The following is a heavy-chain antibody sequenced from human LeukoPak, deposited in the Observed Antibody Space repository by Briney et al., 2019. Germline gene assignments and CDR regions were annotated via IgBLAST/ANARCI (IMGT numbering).Heavy chain of an antibody. CDR3: AKGLYYYDSSGYYLTGGPFDY. CDR1: GFTFSSYA. CDR2: ISGSGGST. V-gene: IGHV3-23*01. Sequence: PEGSLRLSCAASGFTFSSYAMSWVRQAPGKGLEWVSAISGSGGSTYYADSVKGRFTISSDNSKNTLYLQMNSLRAEDTAVYYCAKGLYYYDSSGYYLTGGPFDYWGQGTLVTVSS. D-gene: IGHD3-22*01. J-gene: IGHJ4*02.